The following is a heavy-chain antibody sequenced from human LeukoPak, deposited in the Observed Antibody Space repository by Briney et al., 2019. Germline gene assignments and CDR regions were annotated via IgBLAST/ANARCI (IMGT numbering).Heavy chain of an antibody. D-gene: IGHD2-2*01. CDR1: DFSFITYA. CDR3: AKGSVPVVAMNAFEI. Sequence: GGSLRLSCAASDFSFITYAMSWVRQAPGKGLEWVSTISGGGDATYYADSVKGRFTISRDNSKNTLFLQMNSLRAEDTAVYYCAKGSVPVVAMNAFEIWGQGTMVTVSS. CDR2: ISGGGDAT. J-gene: IGHJ3*02. V-gene: IGHV3-23*01.